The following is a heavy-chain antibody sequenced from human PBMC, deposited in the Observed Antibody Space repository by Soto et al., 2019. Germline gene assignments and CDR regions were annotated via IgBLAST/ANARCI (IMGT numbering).Heavy chain of an antibody. V-gene: IGHV3-30-3*01. CDR2: TSYDGSNK. J-gene: IGHJ6*02. D-gene: IGHD3-3*01. Sequence: SLILSCAASGFTFSGYSMYWVLQAPGKGLEWVAVTSYDGSNKYYADSVKGRFTISRDNSKNTLYLQMNSLRAEDTAVYYCARVQVDFWSGYHHSYYYGMDVWGQGTTVTVSS. CDR3: ARVQVDFWSGYHHSYYYGMDV. CDR1: GFTFSGYS.